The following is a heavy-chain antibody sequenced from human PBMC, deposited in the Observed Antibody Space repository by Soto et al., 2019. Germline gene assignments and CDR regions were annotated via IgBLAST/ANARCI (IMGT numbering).Heavy chain of an antibody. CDR3: ARRLAPSVSALGY. CDR1: GITFSSSS. D-gene: IGHD6-25*01. CDR2: ISENGDRQ. Sequence: GGSLRLSCTVSGITFSSSSVHWVRQAPGKGLEWVAVISENGDRQYSTDSVRGRFLVSRDTFNNAIYLQMNSLRPEDTGEYFCARRLAPSVSALGYWGQGSLVTVSS. V-gene: IGHV3-30-3*01. J-gene: IGHJ4*02.